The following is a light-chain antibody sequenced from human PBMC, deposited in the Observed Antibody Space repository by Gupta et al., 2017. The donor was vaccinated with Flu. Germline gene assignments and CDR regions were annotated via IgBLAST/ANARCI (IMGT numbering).Light chain of an antibody. V-gene: IGLV3-21*02. CDR1: NIGSKS. CDR2: DDS. J-gene: IGLJ1*01. CDR3: QVWDGSSDQVYV. Sequence: SYVLTQPPSVSVAPGQTARITCGRNNIGSKSVHWYQQKPGQAPVVVVSDDSDRPSGIPERFSGSTSGNTATLTISRVEAGDEADYYCQVWDGSSDQVYVFGTATKVTVL.